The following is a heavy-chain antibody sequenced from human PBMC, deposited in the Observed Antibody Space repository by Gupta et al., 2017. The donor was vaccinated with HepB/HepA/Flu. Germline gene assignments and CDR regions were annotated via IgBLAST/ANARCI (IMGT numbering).Heavy chain of an antibody. Sequence: QVQLVQSGAEVKKPGASVKFSCKASGYTFTNYYVTWVRQAPGQGIEWLGWVSADNGRTSYAQKVQDRVFMTTDTSTSTAYIELRSLRSDDTAVYYGARDNKMATNDYWGQGTLVTVSS. D-gene: IGHD5-12*01. J-gene: IGHJ4*02. V-gene: IGHV1-18*04. CDR3: ARDNKMATNDY. CDR2: VSADNGRT. CDR1: GYTFTNYY.